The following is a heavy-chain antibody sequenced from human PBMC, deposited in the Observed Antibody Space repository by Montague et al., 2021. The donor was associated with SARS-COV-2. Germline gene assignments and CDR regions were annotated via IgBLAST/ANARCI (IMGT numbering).Heavy chain of an antibody. Sequence: SETLSLTCAVYGGSFSDYFWTWIRQPPGKGLEWIGEINHRGTSNYNPSLKSRVSISVDTSKNQFSLYLGSVTAADTAVYYCARGRQHFNMIVAVMNGGEYQFDSWGTGTLVTVSS. CDR2: INHRGTS. CDR3: ARGRQHFNMIVAVMNGGEYQFDS. CDR1: GGSFSDYF. D-gene: IGHD3-22*01. J-gene: IGHJ4*02. V-gene: IGHV4-34*01.